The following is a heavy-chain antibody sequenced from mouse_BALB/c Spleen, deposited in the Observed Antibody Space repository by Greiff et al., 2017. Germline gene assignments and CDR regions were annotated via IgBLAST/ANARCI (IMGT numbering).Heavy chain of an antibody. D-gene: IGHD1-1*02. CDR3: AIGGPGYYGISFAMDY. CDR2: ISSGGST. CDR1: GFTFSSYA. V-gene: IGHV5-6-5*01. J-gene: IGHJ4*01. Sequence: EVKLVESGGGLVKPGGSPKLSCAASGFTFSSYAMSWVRQTPEQRLEWVASISSGGSTYYPDSVKGRFTISRDNARNILYLQMSSLRSEDTAMYYCAIGGPGYYGISFAMDYWGQGTSVTVS.